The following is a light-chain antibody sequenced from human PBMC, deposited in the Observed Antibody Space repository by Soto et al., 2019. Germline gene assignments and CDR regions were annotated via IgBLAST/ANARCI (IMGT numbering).Light chain of an antibody. J-gene: IGKJ4*01. CDR1: QSISTW. CDR2: KAS. V-gene: IGKV1-5*03. Sequence: DIQMTQSPSTLSASVGDRVTITCRASQSISTWLAWYQQKPGKVPKLLIYKASSLEGGVPSRFSGSGSGTEFTLTISSLQPDDFATYYCQQYNTYSLTFGGGTKVEI. CDR3: QQYNTYSLT.